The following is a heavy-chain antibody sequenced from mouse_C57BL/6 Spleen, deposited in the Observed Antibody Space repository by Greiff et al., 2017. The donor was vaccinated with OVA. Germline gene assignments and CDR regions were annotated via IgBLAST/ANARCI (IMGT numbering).Heavy chain of an antibody. CDR3: ASDYGSSYGGFAY. CDR1: GFNIKNTY. J-gene: IGHJ3*01. V-gene: IGHV14-3*01. Sequence: VQLQQSVAELVRPGASVKLSCTASGFNIKNTYMHWVKQRHEQGLEWIGRIDPANGNTKYAPKFQGKATITADTSSNTAYLQLSSLTSEDTAIYYCASDYGSSYGGFAYWGQGTLVTVSA. D-gene: IGHD1-1*01. CDR2: IDPANGNT.